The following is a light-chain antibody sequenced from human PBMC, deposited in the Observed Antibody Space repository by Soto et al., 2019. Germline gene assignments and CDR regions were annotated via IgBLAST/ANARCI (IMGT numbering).Light chain of an antibody. V-gene: IGLV2-14*01. CDR1: SSDIGNYYF. CDR2: EVS. Sequence: QSALTQPASVSGSPGQSITISCTGTSSDIGNYYFVSWYQQVPGTAPKAMIYEVSSRPSGVSNRFSGSKSGNTASLNISGLQAEYEAYYYCSSYTTRKAFILFVVGTTLNVL. J-gene: IGLJ2*01. CDR3: SSYTTRKAFIL.